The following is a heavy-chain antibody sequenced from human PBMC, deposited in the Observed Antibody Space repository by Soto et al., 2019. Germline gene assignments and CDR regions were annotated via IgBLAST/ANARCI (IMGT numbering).Heavy chain of an antibody. CDR2: IKQDGSEK. CDR3: ATIVATIRN. Sequence: EVQLVESGGGLVQPGGSLRLSCAASGFTSSNYWMSWVRQAPGKGLEWVANIKQDGSEKYYVDSVKGRLTISRDNTKNSLYLQMDSLRAEDTAVYYCATIVATIRNWGQGTLVTVSS. D-gene: IGHD5-12*01. CDR1: GFTSSNYW. V-gene: IGHV3-7*01. J-gene: IGHJ4*02.